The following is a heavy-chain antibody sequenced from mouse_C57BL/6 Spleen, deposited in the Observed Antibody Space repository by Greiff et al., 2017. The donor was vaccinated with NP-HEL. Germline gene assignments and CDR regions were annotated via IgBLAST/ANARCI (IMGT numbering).Heavy chain of an antibody. CDR2: INPSSGYT. Sequence: QVQLQQSGAELARPGASVKMSCKASGYTFTSYTMHWVKQRPGQGLEWIGYINPSSGYTKYTQKFKDKATLTADKSSSTAYMQLSSLTSEDSAVYYCARGEGITTVGEYFDVWGTGTTVTVSS. CDR1: GYTFTSYT. J-gene: IGHJ1*03. CDR3: ARGEGITTVGEYFDV. V-gene: IGHV1-4*01. D-gene: IGHD1-1*01.